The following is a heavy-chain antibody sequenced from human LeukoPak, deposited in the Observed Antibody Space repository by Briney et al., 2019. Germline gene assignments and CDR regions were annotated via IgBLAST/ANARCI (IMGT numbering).Heavy chain of an antibody. V-gene: IGHV1-69*05. CDR3: ARGKLGYYYYHMDA. CDR1: GGTRSGYA. Sequence: SVKVSCKASGGTRSGYAISWVRQAPGQGLEWMGGIIPIYGTPHSAQKFQGRVTITTDESTSTAFMDLSSLRSEDTAVYYCARGKLGYYYYHMDAWGKGTTVTVSS. CDR2: IIPIYGTP. D-gene: IGHD3-3*02. J-gene: IGHJ6*03.